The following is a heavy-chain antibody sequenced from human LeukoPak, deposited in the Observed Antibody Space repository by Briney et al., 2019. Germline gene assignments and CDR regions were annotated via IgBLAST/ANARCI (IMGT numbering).Heavy chain of an antibody. D-gene: IGHD3-22*01. CDR2: IYFSGSN. CDR1: GGSFNSHY. CDR3: ARPYDSSGYYIRGAFDI. Sequence: PSETLSLTCTVSGGSFNSHYWSWIRQPPGRGLEWIGYIYFSGSNGYNPSLKSRVSISVETSKNQFSLRLSSVTAADTAVYYCARPYDSSGYYIRGAFDIWGQGAMVTVS. V-gene: IGHV4-59*11. J-gene: IGHJ3*02.